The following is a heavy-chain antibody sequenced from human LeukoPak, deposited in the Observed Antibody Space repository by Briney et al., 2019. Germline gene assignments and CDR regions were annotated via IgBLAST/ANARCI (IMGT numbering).Heavy chain of an antibody. V-gene: IGHV4-38-2*02. CDR3: ARHGTPLRYGSGNYYKGAPFDY. D-gene: IGHD3-10*01. CDR2: IYHSGST. Sequence: SETLSLTCTVSGYSISSDYYWGWIRQPPGKGLEWIGSIYHSGSTYYTPSLKSRVTISVDTSKNQFSLKLSSVTAADTAVYYCARHGTPLRYGSGNYYKGAPFDYWGQGTLVTVSS. CDR1: GYSISSDYY. J-gene: IGHJ4*02.